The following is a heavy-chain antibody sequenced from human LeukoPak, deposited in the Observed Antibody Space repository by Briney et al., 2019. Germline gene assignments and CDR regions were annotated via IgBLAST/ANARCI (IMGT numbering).Heavy chain of an antibody. J-gene: IGHJ4*02. D-gene: IGHD5-24*01. CDR3: VKDDGWVQYAN. V-gene: IGHV3-23*01. CDR1: GFTFRDYG. CDR2: INNAGVNT. Sequence: GGSLRLSCAASGFTFRDYGMSWVRQAPGKGLEWVSSINNAGVNTHYADSVKGRFTISRDNSKNTLYLQMNSLSAEDAAVYYCVKDDGWVQYANWGQGTLVTVSS.